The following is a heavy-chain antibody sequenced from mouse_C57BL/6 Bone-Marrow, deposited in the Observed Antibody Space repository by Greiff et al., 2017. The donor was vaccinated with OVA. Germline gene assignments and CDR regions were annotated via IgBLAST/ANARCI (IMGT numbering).Heavy chain of an antibody. CDR1: GYAFSSSW. D-gene: IGHD3-1*01. Sequence: VQLQQSGPELVKPGASVKLSCKASGYAFSSSWMNWVKQRPGKGLEWIGRIYPGDGDTNYNGKFKGKATLTADKSSSTAYMQLSSLTSESSEVCFCARGGARALAWLAYGGQGTLVTVSA. J-gene: IGHJ3*01. CDR3: ARGGARALAWLAY. CDR2: IYPGDGDT. V-gene: IGHV1-82*01.